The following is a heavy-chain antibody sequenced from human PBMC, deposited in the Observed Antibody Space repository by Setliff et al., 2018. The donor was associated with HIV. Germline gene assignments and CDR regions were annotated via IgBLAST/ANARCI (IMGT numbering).Heavy chain of an antibody. J-gene: IGHJ5*02. V-gene: IGHV1-3*01. CDR1: GYTFTSYA. CDR3: ARDGCSGQRCYLFNWFDP. D-gene: IGHD2-15*01. CDR2: INAGNGNT. Sequence: RASVKVSCKASGYTFTSYAMHWVRQAPGQRLEWMGWINAGNGNTKYSQEFQGRVTITRGTSATTAYMELSSLTSEDTAVYYCARDGCSGQRCYLFNWFDPWGQGTLVTVSS.